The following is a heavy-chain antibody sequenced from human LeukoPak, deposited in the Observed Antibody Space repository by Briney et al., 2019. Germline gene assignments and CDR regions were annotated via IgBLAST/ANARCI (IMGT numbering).Heavy chain of an antibody. CDR2: ISAYNGNT. D-gene: IGHD3-22*01. CDR1: GYTFTSYG. V-gene: IGHV1-18*01. J-gene: IGHJ3*02. CDR3: ARQSYYYDSSGYYSYDAFDI. Sequence: ASVKVSCKASGYTFTSYGISWVRQAPGQGLEWMGWISAYNGNTNYAQKLQGRVTMTTDTSTSTAYMGLRSLRSDDTAVYYCARQSYYYDSSGYYSYDAFDIWGQGTMVTVSS.